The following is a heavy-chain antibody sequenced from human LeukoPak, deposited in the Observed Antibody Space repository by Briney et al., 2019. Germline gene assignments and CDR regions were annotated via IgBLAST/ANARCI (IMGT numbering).Heavy chain of an antibody. Sequence: PGGSLRLSCAASGFTFSSYNMHWVRQAPGTGLEWVAVISYDGSNKYYADSVKGRFTISRDNAKNSLYLQMNSLRAEDTAVYYCAELGITMIGGVWGKGTTVTISS. J-gene: IGHJ6*04. V-gene: IGHV3-30*04. D-gene: IGHD3-10*02. CDR3: AELGITMIGGV. CDR2: ISYDGSNK. CDR1: GFTFSSYN.